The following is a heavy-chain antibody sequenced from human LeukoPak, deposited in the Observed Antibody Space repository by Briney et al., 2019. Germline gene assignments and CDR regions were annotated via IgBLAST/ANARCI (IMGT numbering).Heavy chain of an antibody. J-gene: IGHJ4*02. V-gene: IGHV3-53*04. Sequence: GGSLRLSCAASGFTVSSNYMSWVRQAPGKGLEWVSVIYSGGSTYYADSVKGRFTISRHNSKNTLYLQMNSLRAEDTAVYYCAKDGGVVPAANDFDYWGQGTLVTVSS. CDR2: IYSGGST. CDR3: AKDGGVVPAANDFDY. D-gene: IGHD2-2*01. CDR1: GFTVSSNY.